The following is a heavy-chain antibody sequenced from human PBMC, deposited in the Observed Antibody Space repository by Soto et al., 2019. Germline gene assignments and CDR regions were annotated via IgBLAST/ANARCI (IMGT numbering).Heavy chain of an antibody. CDR2: ISGSVGST. CDR1: GFTFSSYA. Sequence: EVQLLESGGGLVQPGGSLRLSCAASGFTFSSYAMSWVRQAPGKGLEWVSAISGSVGSTYYADSVKGRFTISRESAKNMLYLQMNSLRAEDMDVYYCAKALGYCTNGVCYYYCYMDVWGKGTTVTVSS. J-gene: IGHJ6*03. V-gene: IGHV3-23*01. CDR3: AKALGYCTNGVCYYYCYMDV. D-gene: IGHD2-8*01.